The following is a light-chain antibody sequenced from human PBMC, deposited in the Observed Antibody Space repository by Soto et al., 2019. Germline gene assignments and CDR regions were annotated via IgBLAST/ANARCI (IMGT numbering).Light chain of an antibody. J-gene: IGLJ2*01. CDR2: GNS. CDR3: QSYDISLSVSVI. CDR1: SSNIGAGYD. V-gene: IGLV1-40*01. Sequence: QSVLTQPPSVSGAPGQRVTISCTGSSSNIGAGYDVLWYQQLPGADPKLLIFGNSNRPSGVPDRFSGSRSGTSASLAITGLQAEDEADYFCQSYDISLSVSVIFGGGTKLTVL.